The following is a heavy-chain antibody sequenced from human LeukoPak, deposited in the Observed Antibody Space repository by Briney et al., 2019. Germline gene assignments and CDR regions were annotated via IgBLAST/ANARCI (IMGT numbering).Heavy chain of an antibody. CDR2: IYYSGST. CDR3: ARLVIAAAGTIDY. CDR1: GGSVSSGSYY. V-gene: IGHV4-61*01. J-gene: IGHJ4*02. Sequence: KASETLSLTCTVSGGSVSSGSYYWSWIRQPPGKGLEWIGYIYYSGSTNYNPSLKSRVTISVDTSKNQSSLKLSSVTAADTAVYYCARLVIAAAGTIDYWGQGTLVTVSS. D-gene: IGHD6-13*01.